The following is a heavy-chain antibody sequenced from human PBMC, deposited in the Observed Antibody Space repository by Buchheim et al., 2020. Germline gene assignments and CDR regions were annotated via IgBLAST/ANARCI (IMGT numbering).Heavy chain of an antibody. D-gene: IGHD3-9*01. Sequence: VQLLESGGGLVQPGGSLRLSCTASGFTFSSSVMSWVRQAPGKGLEWIGEINHSGSTNYNPSLKSRVTISVDTSKNHFSLKLSSVTAADTAVYYCAREKRYLPPSYYYGMDVWGHGTT. CDR3: AREKRYLPPSYYYGMDV. CDR1: GFTFSSSV. V-gene: IGHV4-4*02. CDR2: INHSGST. J-gene: IGHJ6*02.